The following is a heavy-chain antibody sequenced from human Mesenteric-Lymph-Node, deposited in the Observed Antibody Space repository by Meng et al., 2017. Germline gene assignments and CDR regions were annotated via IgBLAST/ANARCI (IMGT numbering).Heavy chain of an antibody. Sequence: QVQLVQFGAEVKKPGASGKVPGKASEYTFTNYAIQWVRPAPGQRLEWMGWINSGNGKTKYSEKFQGRVTITRDTSATTAYMELNSLRSEDMAVYYCARGLWEQSRYYFDSWGQGTLVTVSS. CDR3: ARGLWEQSRYYFDS. CDR2: INSGNGKT. D-gene: IGHD1-26*01. V-gene: IGHV1-3*01. J-gene: IGHJ4*02. CDR1: EYTFTNYA.